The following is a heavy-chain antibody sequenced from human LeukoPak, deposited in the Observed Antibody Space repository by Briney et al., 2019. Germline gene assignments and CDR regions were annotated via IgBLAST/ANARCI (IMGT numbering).Heavy chain of an antibody. CDR3: ARDQSPYQLLSGDAFDI. D-gene: IGHD2-2*01. J-gene: IGHJ3*02. CDR2: IKQDGSEK. Sequence: GGSLRLSCAASGFTFSRFWMGWVRQAPGKGLEWVANIKQDGSEKYYVDSVKGRFTISRDNAKNSLYLQMNSLRAEDTAVYYCARDQSPYQLLSGDAFDIWGQGTMVTVSS. V-gene: IGHV3-7*01. CDR1: GFTFSRFW.